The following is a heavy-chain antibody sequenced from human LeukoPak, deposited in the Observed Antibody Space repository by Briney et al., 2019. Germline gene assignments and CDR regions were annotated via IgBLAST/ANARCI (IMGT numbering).Heavy chain of an antibody. J-gene: IGHJ4*02. CDR2: MGYEGIHK. Sequence: GGSLRLSCAASGFTFSNFGMHWVRQAPGKGLERVAFMGYEGIHKYYADSVKGRFTISKDNSKATLYLQMNSLRPEDTAVYYCARDLHGGYSSDYWGQGTLVTVSS. D-gene: IGHD4-23*01. CDR3: ARDLHGGYSSDY. V-gene: IGHV3-30*02. CDR1: GFTFSNFG.